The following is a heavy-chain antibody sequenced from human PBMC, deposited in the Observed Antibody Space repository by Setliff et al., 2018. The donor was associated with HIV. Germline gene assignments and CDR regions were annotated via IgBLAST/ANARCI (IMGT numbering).Heavy chain of an antibody. V-gene: IGHV1-69*06. CDR2: IIPLFGTT. CDR1: GGTFSNYA. Sequence: SVKVSCKASGGTFSNYAISWVRQAPGQGLEWMGRIIPLFGTTNYAQKFRGRVTIIADKSTSTAYMEVSSLRSDDTAVYYCASIDCGDDCYSYYYYGMDVWGQGTTVTVSS. D-gene: IGHD2-21*02. J-gene: IGHJ6*02. CDR3: ASIDCGDDCYSYYYYGMDV.